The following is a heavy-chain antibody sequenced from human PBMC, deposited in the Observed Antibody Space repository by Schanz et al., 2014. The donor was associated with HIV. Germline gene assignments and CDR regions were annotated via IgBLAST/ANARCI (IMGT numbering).Heavy chain of an antibody. CDR3: ASGRRSGIGWRMDV. D-gene: IGHD6-19*01. J-gene: IGHJ6*02. Sequence: QVQLVQSGAEVEKSGSSVKVSCKASGGTIRNLGITWVRQAPGQGLEWMGVINIMLGKTNYAQKFQGRVSMTADQSTSTAYMEVSSLRSDDTAVYYCASGRRSGIGWRMDVWGQGTTVSVSS. CDR1: GGTIRNLG. V-gene: IGHV1-69*01. CDR2: INIMLGKT.